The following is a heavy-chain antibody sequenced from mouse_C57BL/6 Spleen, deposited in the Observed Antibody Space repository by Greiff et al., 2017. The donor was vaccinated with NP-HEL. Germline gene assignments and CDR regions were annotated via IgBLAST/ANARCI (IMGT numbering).Heavy chain of an antibody. Sequence: VKLQESGAELVKPGASVKISCKASGYAFSSYWMNWVKQRPGKGLEWIGQIYPGDGDTNYNGKFKGKATLTADKSSSTAYMQISSLTSEDSAVYVCARAQTAQATGFAYWGQGTLVTVSA. D-gene: IGHD3-2*02. CDR3: ARAQTAQATGFAY. V-gene: IGHV1-80*01. J-gene: IGHJ3*01. CDR1: GYAFSSYW. CDR2: IYPGDGDT.